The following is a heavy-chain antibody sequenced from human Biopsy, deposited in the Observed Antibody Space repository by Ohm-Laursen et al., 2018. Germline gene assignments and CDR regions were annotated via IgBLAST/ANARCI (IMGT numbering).Heavy chain of an antibody. CDR2: VYYTGST. V-gene: IGHV4-59*01. CDR1: GDSISSYY. Sequence: GTLSLTCPVSGDSISSYYWSWIRQPPGKGLQWIGYVYYTGSTDYNPSLQSRVTISVDTSKNHFSLRLRSVTPADTAIYYCARDRGYYSDRTVPGYFDLWGRGTLVTVSS. D-gene: IGHD3-22*01. J-gene: IGHJ2*01. CDR3: ARDRGYYSDRTVPGYFDL.